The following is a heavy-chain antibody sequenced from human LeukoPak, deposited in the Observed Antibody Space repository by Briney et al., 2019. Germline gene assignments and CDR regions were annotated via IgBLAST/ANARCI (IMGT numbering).Heavy chain of an antibody. J-gene: IGHJ4*02. D-gene: IGHD3-9*01. CDR3: TRDLGTYTSYNSIFFDY. V-gene: IGHV1-18*04. Sequence: ASVKVSCKASGYSFTDFYMHWVRQAPGQGLEWMGWLSAYNGNTNYAQKFQGRVTMTTDTSTNTAYMELRSLRSDDTAVFYCTRDLGTYTSYNSIFFDYWGQGTLVTVSP. CDR2: LSAYNGNT. CDR1: GYSFTDFY.